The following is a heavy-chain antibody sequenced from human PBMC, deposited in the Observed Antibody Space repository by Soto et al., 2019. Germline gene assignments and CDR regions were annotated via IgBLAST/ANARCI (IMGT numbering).Heavy chain of an antibody. Sequence: SETLSLTCTVSGGSISSSSYYWGWIRQPPGKGLEWIGSIYYSGSTYYNPSLKSRVTISVDTSKNQFSLKLSSVTAADTAVYYCARPSAVDSSGYYYAFDIWGQGTMVTVSS. CDR3: ARPSAVDSSGYYYAFDI. CDR1: GGSISSSSYY. D-gene: IGHD3-22*01. CDR2: IYYSGST. J-gene: IGHJ3*02. V-gene: IGHV4-39*01.